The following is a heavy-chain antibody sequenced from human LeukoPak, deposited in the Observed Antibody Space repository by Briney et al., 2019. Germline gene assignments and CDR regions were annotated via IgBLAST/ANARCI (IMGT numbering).Heavy chain of an antibody. J-gene: IGHJ6*03. CDR3: ARLGHCSSTSCYPYYYYMDV. V-gene: IGHV5-51*01. Sequence: GASLKISCKGSGSRFTSYWIGWVRQMPGKGLEGMGIIYPGDSDTRYSPSFQGQVTISADKSISTAYLQWSSLKASGTAMYYCARLGHCSSTSCYPYYYYMDVWGKGTTVTVSS. CDR1: GSRFTSYW. CDR2: IYPGDSDT. D-gene: IGHD2-2*01.